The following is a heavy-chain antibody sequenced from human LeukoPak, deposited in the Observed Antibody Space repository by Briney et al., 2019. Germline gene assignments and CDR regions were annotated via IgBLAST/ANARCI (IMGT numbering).Heavy chain of an antibody. CDR3: ARDASALY. Sequence: PGGSLRLSCAASGFTFSDHYMDWVRQAPGKGLEWVASIKPDGSEKYYLDSVKGRFTISRDNARDSLYLQMNSLRDDDTSVYFCARDASALYWGRGTLVTVSS. CDR1: GFTFSDHY. D-gene: IGHD6-19*01. CDR2: IKPDGSEK. J-gene: IGHJ4*02. V-gene: IGHV3-7*01.